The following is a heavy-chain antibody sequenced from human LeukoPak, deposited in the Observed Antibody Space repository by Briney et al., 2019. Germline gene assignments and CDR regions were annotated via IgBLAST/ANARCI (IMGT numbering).Heavy chain of an antibody. D-gene: IGHD6-19*01. CDR2: INPNSGVT. CDR1: GYTFTDYY. Sequence: ASVKVSCKASGYTFTDYYIHWVRQAPGQGLEWMGWINPNSGVTNYEQKFQGRVTMTRDTSISTAYMEFSRLRFDDTAVYYCARDRIGSSDGMDVWGQGTTVTVSS. V-gene: IGHV1-2*02. J-gene: IGHJ6*02. CDR3: ARDRIGSSDGMDV.